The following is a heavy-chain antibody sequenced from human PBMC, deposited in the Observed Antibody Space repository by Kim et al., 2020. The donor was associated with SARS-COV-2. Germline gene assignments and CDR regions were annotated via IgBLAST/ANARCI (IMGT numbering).Heavy chain of an antibody. J-gene: IGHJ4*02. CDR1: GFTFDDYA. CDR3: AKSATMVRGVTLGYYFDY. V-gene: IGHV3-9*01. CDR2: ISWNSGSI. Sequence: GGSLRLSCAASGFTFDDYAMHWVRQAPGKGLEWVSGISWNSGSIGYADSVKGRFTISRDNAKNSLYLQMNSLRAEDTALYYCAKSATMVRGVTLGYYFDYWGQGTLVTVSS. D-gene: IGHD3-10*01.